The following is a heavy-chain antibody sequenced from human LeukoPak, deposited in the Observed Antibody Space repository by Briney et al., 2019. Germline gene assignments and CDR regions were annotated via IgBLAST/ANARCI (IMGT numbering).Heavy chain of an antibody. J-gene: IGHJ4*02. V-gene: IGHV3-23*01. CDR3: ANAPVYSSSWYGFYY. Sequence: GGSLRLSCAASGFTFSSYSMNWVRQAPGKGLEWVSTISSSGGTTHYADSVKGRFTISRDNSKNTLYLQMNSLRAEDTAVYYCANAPVYSSSWYGFYYWGQGTQVTVSS. D-gene: IGHD6-13*01. CDR1: GFTFSSYS. CDR2: ISSSGGTT.